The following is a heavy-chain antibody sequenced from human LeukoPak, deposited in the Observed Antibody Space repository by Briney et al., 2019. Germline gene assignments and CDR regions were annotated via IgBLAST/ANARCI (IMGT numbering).Heavy chain of an antibody. Sequence: SETLSLTCTVSGGSISSSSFYWGWIRQPPGKGLEWIGIIYYSGSAYYNPSLKSRVTISVDTSKNQFSLKLSSVTAADTAVYYCARRGWDNYFDYWGQGILVTVSS. D-gene: IGHD6-19*01. CDR1: GGSISSSSFY. CDR3: ARRGWDNYFDY. V-gene: IGHV4-39*01. CDR2: IYYSGSA. J-gene: IGHJ4*02.